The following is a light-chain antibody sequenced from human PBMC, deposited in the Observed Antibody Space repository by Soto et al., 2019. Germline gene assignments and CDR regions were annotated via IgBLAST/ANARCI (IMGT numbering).Light chain of an antibody. CDR1: SSNIGGGYD. CDR2: GNS. CDR3: QSYDSSLSGSVV. Sequence: QSVLTQPPSVSGAPGQRVTISCTGSSSNIGGGYDVHWYQQLPGTAPKLLIYGNSNRPSGVPDRFSGSKSGTSASLAITGLKAEDEAEYYCQSYDSSLSGSVVFGGGTKLTVL. V-gene: IGLV1-40*01. J-gene: IGLJ2*01.